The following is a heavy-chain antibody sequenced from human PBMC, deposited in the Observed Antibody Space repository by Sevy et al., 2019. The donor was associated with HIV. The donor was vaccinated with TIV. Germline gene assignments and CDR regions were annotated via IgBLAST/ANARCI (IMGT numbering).Heavy chain of an antibody. V-gene: IGHV3-30*18. J-gene: IGHJ6*02. CDR2: ISYDGSNK. D-gene: IGHD3-3*01. CDR3: AKGDYDFWSGFYGMDV. Sequence: GGSLRLSCAASGFTFSSYGMHWVRQAPGKGLEWMAVISYDGSNKYYADSVKGRFTISRDNSKNTLYLQMNSLRAEDTAVYYCAKGDYDFWSGFYGMDVWGQGTTVTVSS. CDR1: GFTFSSYG.